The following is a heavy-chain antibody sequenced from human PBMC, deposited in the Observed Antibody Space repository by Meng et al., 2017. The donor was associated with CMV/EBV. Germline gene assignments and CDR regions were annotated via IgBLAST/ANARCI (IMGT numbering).Heavy chain of an antibody. Sequence: QIPLTASGPPLVKPTQTLTLTCTFSGFSLSTSGVGVGWIRQPPGKALEWLALIYWDDDKRYSPSLKSRLTITKDTSKNQVVLTMTNMDPVDTATYYCAHKGRRMAAAGINWFDPWGQGTLVTVSS. CDR2: IYWDDDK. V-gene: IGHV2-5*02. D-gene: IGHD6-13*01. CDR3: AHKGRRMAAAGINWFDP. J-gene: IGHJ5*02. CDR1: GFSLSTSGVG.